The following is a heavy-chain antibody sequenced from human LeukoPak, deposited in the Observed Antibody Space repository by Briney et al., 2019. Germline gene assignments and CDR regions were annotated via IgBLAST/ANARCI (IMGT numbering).Heavy chain of an antibody. V-gene: IGHV4-39*07. J-gene: IGHJ4*02. CDR3: ARGGYCSGGSCYYFDY. D-gene: IGHD2-15*01. Sequence: SETLSLTCTVSGGSISSSYYYWGWIRQPPGKGLEWIGSIYNSGSTHYNPSLKSRVTISVDTSKNQFSLKLSSVTAADTAVYYCARGGYCSGGSCYYFDYWGQGTLVTVSS. CDR1: GGSISSSYYY. CDR2: IYNSGST.